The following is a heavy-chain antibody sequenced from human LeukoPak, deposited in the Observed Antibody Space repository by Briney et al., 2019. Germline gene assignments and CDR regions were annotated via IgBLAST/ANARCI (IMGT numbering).Heavy chain of an antibody. CDR2: IYYSGST. CDR1: GGSISSYY. Sequence: SETLSLTCTVSGGSISSYYWSWIRQPPGKGLEWIGYIYYSGSTNYNPSLKSRVTISVDTSKNQFSLKLSSVTDADTDVYYCARLGSSWYYWFDPWGQGTLVTVSS. J-gene: IGHJ5*02. V-gene: IGHV4-59*12. CDR3: ARLGSSWYYWFDP. D-gene: IGHD6-13*01.